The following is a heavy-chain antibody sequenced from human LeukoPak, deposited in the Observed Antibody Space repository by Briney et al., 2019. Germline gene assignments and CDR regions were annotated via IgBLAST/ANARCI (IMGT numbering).Heavy chain of an antibody. V-gene: IGHV3-7*01. D-gene: IGHD6-19*01. CDR1: GFTSGTYW. J-gene: IGHJ4*02. Sequence: GGSLRLSYAASGFTSGTYWMSWVRQAPGKGLEWVANIKQDGSEKYYVDSVRGRFTISRDNAKNSLYLQMNSLRAEDTAVYYCARDRGSSGWYEFDYWGQGTLVTVSS. CDR3: ARDRGSSGWYEFDY. CDR2: IKQDGSEK.